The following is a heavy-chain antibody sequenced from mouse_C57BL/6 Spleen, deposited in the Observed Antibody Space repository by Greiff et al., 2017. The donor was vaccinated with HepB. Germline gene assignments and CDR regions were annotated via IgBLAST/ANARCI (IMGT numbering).Heavy chain of an antibody. V-gene: IGHV6-3*01. Sequence: EVKVEESGGGLVQPGGSMKLSCVASGFTFSNYWMNWVRQSPEKGLEWVAQIRLKSDNYATHYAESVKGRFTISRDDSKSSVYLQMNNLRAEDTGIYYCTEDGYDGSGAMDYWGQGTSVTVSS. CDR1: GFTFSNYW. CDR3: TEDGYDGSGAMDY. CDR2: IRLKSDNYAT. D-gene: IGHD2-2*01. J-gene: IGHJ4*01.